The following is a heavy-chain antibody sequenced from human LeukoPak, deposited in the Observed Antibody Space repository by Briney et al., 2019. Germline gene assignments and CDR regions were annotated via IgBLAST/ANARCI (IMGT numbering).Heavy chain of an antibody. CDR2: INHSGST. CDR1: GGSFSGYY. V-gene: IGHV4-34*01. D-gene: IGHD2-15*01. Sequence: SETLSLTCAVYGGSFSGYYWSWIRQPPGKGLGWIGEINHSGSTNYNPSLKSRVTISVDTSKNQFSLKLSSVTAADTAVYYCARAQPSYCSGGSCYVYYYYYMDVWGKGTTVTVSS. J-gene: IGHJ6*03. CDR3: ARAQPSYCSGGSCYVYYYYYMDV.